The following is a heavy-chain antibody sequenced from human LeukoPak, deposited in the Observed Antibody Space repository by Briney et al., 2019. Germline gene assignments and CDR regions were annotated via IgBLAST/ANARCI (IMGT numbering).Heavy chain of an antibody. D-gene: IGHD5-18*01. CDR2: ISGSGGST. V-gene: IGHV3-23*01. J-gene: IGHJ4*02. Sequence: GGSLRLSCAASGFTLSSYAMSWVRQAPGKGLEWVSAISGSGGSTYYADSVKGRFTISRDNSKNTLYLQMNSLRAEDTAVYYCAKDRGYSYANAGGDYWGQGTLVTVSS. CDR1: GFTLSSYA. CDR3: AKDRGYSYANAGGDY.